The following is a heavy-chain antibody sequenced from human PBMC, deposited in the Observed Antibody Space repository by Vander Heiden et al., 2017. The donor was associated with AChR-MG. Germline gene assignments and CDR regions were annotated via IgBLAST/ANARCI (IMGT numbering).Heavy chain of an antibody. CDR2: IYYSGST. J-gene: IGHJ6*02. Sequence: QLQLQESGPGLVKPSETLSLTCTVSGGSISSSSYYWGWIRQPPGKGLEWIGSIYYSGSTYYNPSLKSRVTISVDTSKNQFSLKLSSVTAADTAVYYCARLVGTTSRVPPDGDYYYYGMDVWGQGTTVTVSS. D-gene: IGHD1-1*01. CDR3: ARLVGTTSRVPPDGDYYYYGMDV. CDR1: GGSISSSSYY. V-gene: IGHV4-39*01.